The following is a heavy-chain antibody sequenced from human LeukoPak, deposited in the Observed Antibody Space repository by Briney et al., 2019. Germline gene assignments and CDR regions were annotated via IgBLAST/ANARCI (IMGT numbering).Heavy chain of an antibody. CDR1: GGSLTDYH. D-gene: IGHD3/OR15-3a*01. CDR2: ISHSGST. Sequence: PSETLSLTCVVSGGSLTDYHWNWIRQSPGKGLEWIGEISHSGSTTYNPSPKSRLTMSVDTSKNQFSLKLRSVTVADTAVYYCARGLIWHFLLDSRRDSFDVWGQGTAITVSS. CDR3: ARGLIWHFLLDSRRDSFDV. V-gene: IGHV4-34*01. J-gene: IGHJ3*01.